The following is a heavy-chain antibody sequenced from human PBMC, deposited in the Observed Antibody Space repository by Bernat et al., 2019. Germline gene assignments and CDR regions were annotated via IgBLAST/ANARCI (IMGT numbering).Heavy chain of an antibody. CDR1: GFTFSSYS. CDR3: AKDLVGALDY. J-gene: IGHJ4*02. Sequence: EVQLVESGGGLVKPGGSLRLSCAASGFTFSSYSMNWVRQAPGKGLEWVSSISSSSSYIYYADSVKGRFTISRDNAKNTLYLQMNSLRAEDTAVYYCAKDLVGALDYWGQGTLVTVSS. CDR2: ISSSSSYI. V-gene: IGHV3-21*01. D-gene: IGHD1-26*01.